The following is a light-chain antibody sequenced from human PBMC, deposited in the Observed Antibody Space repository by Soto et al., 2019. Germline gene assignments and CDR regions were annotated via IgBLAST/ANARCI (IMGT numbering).Light chain of an antibody. CDR1: QSISSSF. CDR2: GAS. V-gene: IGKV3-20*01. CDR3: QQYSSAPFT. Sequence: IVLTQSPGTLSLPPGERATLSCRASQSISSSFLAWYQQKPGQAPRLLIYGASSRATGIPDRFSGGGSGTDFSLTISRLEPEDFTVYYCQQYSSAPFTFGGGTKVDIK. J-gene: IGKJ4*01.